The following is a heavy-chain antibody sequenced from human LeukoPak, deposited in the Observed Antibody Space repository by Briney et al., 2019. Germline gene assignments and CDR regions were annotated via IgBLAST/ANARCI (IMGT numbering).Heavy chain of an antibody. CDR3: ARGHAYYYDSSGFY. J-gene: IGHJ4*02. CDR1: GYTFTSYD. D-gene: IGHD3-22*01. CDR2: MNPNSGST. Sequence: ASVKVSCKASGYTFTSYDINWVRQATGQGLEWMGWMNPNSGSTGYAQKFQGRVTMTRNTSISTAYMELSSLRSEDTAVYYCARGHAYYYDSSGFYWGQGTLVTVSS. V-gene: IGHV1-8*01.